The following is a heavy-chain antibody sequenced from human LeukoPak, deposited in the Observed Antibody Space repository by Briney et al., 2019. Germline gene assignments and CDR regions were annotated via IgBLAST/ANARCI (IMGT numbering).Heavy chain of an antibody. D-gene: IGHD6-13*01. CDR1: GGTFSSYA. V-gene: IGHV1-69*01. Sequence: SVKVSCMASGGTFSSYAISWMRQAPGQGLEWMGGIIPIFGTANYAQKFQGRVTITADESTSTAYMELSSLRSEDMAVYYCARDSSSWYGTNFDYWGQGTLVTVSS. CDR2: IIPIFGTA. CDR3: ARDSSSWYGTNFDY. J-gene: IGHJ4*02.